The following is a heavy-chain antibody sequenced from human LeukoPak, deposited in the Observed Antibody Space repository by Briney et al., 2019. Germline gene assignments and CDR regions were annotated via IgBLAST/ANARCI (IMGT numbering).Heavy chain of an antibody. D-gene: IGHD3-10*01. V-gene: IGHV3-20*04. Sequence: PGGSLRLSCTASGFTFSTYAMTWVRQAPGKGLEWVSGISWNSGSIGYADSVKGRFTISRDNAKNSLYLQLNSLRAEDTALYYCARDTHYYGSGSPAFDLWGRGTMVTVSS. CDR3: ARDTHYYGSGSPAFDL. CDR2: ISWNSGSI. J-gene: IGHJ3*01. CDR1: GFTFSTYA.